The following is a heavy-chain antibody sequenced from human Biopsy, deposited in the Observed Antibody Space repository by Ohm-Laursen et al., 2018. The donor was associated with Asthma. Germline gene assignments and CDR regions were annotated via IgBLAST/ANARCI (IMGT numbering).Heavy chain of an antibody. D-gene: IGHD6-6*01. CDR3: ARAVSSSSYWYFDL. CDR2: IYYSGRT. J-gene: IGHJ2*01. Sequence: SETLSLTCFVSGDAMSTSGSYWGWIRQSPGKGLEWIGSIYYSGRTYYNPSLESRVTISADTSKNHFSLKVTSVTAADTAVYYCARAVSSSSYWYFDLWGRGDLATVSS. V-gene: IGHV4-39*02. CDR1: GDAMSTSGSY.